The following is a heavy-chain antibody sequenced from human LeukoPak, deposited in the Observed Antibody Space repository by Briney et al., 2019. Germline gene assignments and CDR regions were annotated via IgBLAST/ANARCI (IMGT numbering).Heavy chain of an antibody. J-gene: IGHJ6*02. CDR1: GGSISSYY. CDR3: ARDYCDRRMDV. D-gene: IGHD3-22*01. V-gene: IGHV4-59*01. CDR2: IYYSGST. Sequence: SETLSLTCTVSGGSISSYYWSWIRQPPGKGLEWIGYIYYSGSTNYNPSLKSRVTISVDTSKNQFSLKLSSVTAADTAVYYCARDYCDRRMDVWGQGTTVTVSS.